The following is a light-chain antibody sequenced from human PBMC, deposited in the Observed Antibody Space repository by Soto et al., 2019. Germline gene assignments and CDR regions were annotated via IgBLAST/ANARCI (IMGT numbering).Light chain of an antibody. J-gene: IGKJ1*01. CDR1: QSLLHSNGYNY. V-gene: IGKV2-28*01. Sequence: DIVMTQSPLSLPVTPGEPASISCRSSQSLLHSNGYNYLDWYLQKPGQSPQLLISLGSNRASGVPDRFSGSGSGTDFTLKISRVEAEDVGVYHCLQALHAPPTVGQGTKVDSK. CDR2: LGS. CDR3: LQALHAPPT.